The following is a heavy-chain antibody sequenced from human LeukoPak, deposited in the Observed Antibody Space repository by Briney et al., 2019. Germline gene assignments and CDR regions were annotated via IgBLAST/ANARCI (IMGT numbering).Heavy chain of an antibody. Sequence: ASVKVSCKASGGTFSSYAISWVRQAPGQGLEWMGGIIPIFGTANYAQKFQGRVTITADKSTSTAYMELSSLRSEDTAVYYCARELEGSSGWYYFDYWGQGTLVTVSS. D-gene: IGHD6-19*01. J-gene: IGHJ4*02. CDR3: ARELEGSSGWYYFDY. CDR2: IIPIFGTA. CDR1: GGTFSSYA. V-gene: IGHV1-69*06.